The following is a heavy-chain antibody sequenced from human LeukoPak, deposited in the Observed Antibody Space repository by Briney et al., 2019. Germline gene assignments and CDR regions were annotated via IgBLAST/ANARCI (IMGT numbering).Heavy chain of an antibody. CDR2: IYYSGST. V-gene: IGHV4-39*01. Sequence: SETLSLTCTASGGSISSSSYYWGWIRQPPGKGLEWIGSIYYSGSTYYNPSLKSRVTISVDTSKNQFSLQLNSVTPEDTAVYYCARSSGSYLRRFDPWGQGTLVTVSS. D-gene: IGHD1-26*01. CDR1: GGSISSSSYY. CDR3: ARSSGSYLRRFDP. J-gene: IGHJ5*02.